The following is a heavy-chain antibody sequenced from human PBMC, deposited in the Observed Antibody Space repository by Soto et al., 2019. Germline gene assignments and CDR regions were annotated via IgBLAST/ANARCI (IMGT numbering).Heavy chain of an antibody. V-gene: IGHV1-2*02. J-gene: IGHJ4*02. Sequence: ASVKVSCKASGYNFTAYPMHWVRQAPGQGLEWVGWFNPNSGDTIYAQKFQGRVTLTRDTSIGTAYMELYSLTSDDTAVYYCVREASAVISLDYWGQGTLVTVSS. CDR2: FNPNSGDT. CDR1: GYNFTAYP. D-gene: IGHD6-19*01. CDR3: VREASAVISLDY.